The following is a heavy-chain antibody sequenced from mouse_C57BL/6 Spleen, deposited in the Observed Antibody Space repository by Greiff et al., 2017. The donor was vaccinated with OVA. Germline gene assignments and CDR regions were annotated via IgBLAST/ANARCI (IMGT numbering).Heavy chain of an antibody. CDR3: ARRDYDRNFDY. V-gene: IGHV1-64*01. CDR2: IHPNSGST. D-gene: IGHD2-4*01. J-gene: IGHJ2*01. Sequence: QVQLKQPGAELVKPGASVKLSCKASGYTFTSYWMHWVKQRPGQGLEWIGMIHPNSGSTNYNEKFKSKATLTVDKSSSTAYMQLSSLTSEDSAVDYCARRDYDRNFDYWGQGTTLTVSS. CDR1: GYTFTSYW.